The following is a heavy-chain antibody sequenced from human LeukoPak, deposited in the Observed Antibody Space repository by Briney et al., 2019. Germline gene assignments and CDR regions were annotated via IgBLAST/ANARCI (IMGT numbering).Heavy chain of an antibody. V-gene: IGHV1-8*01. CDR1: GYTFTSYD. J-gene: IGHJ4*02. CDR3: ARGYYYDSSGYYLIDY. D-gene: IGHD3-22*01. Sequence: GASVKVSCKASGYTFTSYDINWVRQATGQGLEWMGWMSPNSGNTGYAQKFQGRVTVTRNTSISTAYMELSSLRSEDTAVYYCARGYYYDSSGYYLIDYWGQGTLATVSS. CDR2: MSPNSGNT.